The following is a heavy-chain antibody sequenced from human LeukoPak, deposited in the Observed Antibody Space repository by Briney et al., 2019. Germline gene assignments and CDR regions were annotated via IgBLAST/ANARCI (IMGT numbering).Heavy chain of an antibody. Sequence: GGSLRLSCAASGFTFSSYAMHWVRQAPGKGLEWVAVISYDGSNKYYADSVKGRFTISRDNSKNTLYLQMNSPRAEDTAVYYCARVNVGAMSYWGQGTLVTVSS. J-gene: IGHJ4*02. D-gene: IGHD1-26*01. CDR1: GFTFSSYA. V-gene: IGHV3-30-3*01. CDR2: ISYDGSNK. CDR3: ARVNVGAMSY.